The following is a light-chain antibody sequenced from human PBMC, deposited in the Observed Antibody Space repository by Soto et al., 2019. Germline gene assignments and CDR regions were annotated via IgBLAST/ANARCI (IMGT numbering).Light chain of an antibody. CDR3: QQYNLYSAIT. Sequence: DIRLTQSPSTLSASVGDRVTITCRASQSISDRLAWYQQKSGKAPRLLIYRASSLETEVPSSVSGSGSGTEFTLTISSLQPADFSTYYCQQYNLYSAITFGQGTKLEIK. V-gene: IGKV1-5*03. CDR1: QSISDR. J-gene: IGKJ2*01. CDR2: RAS.